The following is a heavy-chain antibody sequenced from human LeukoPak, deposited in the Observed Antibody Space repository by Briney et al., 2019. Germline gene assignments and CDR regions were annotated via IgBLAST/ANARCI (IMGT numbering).Heavy chain of an antibody. CDR2: IYHSGST. J-gene: IGHJ4*02. CDR1: GYSISSGYY. V-gene: IGHV4-38-2*02. D-gene: IGHD3-22*01. CDR3: ARLLYYYDSSGYYWRPTTRAHFDY. Sequence: SETLSLTCTVSGYSISSGYYWGWIRQPPGKGLEWIGSIYHSGSTYYNPSLKSRVTISVDTSKNQFSLKLSSVTAADTAVYYCARLLYYYDSSGYYWRPTTRAHFDYWGQGTLVTVSS.